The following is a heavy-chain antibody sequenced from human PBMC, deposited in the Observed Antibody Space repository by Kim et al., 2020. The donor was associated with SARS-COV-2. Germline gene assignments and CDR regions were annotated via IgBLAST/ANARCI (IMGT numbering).Heavy chain of an antibody. V-gene: IGHV1-46*01. J-gene: IGHJ4*02. CDR3: ARDLEGFDY. CDR2: IYPNDGST. Sequence: ASVKVSCKTSGYGFTSNYLHWVRLAPGQGLEWMGMIYPNDGSTSYAQKFQGRVTMTSDTPTRTGYMELSSLTSEDTAVYYCARDLEGFDYWCQGTLVTVSS. D-gene: IGHD1-1*01. CDR1: GYGFTSNY.